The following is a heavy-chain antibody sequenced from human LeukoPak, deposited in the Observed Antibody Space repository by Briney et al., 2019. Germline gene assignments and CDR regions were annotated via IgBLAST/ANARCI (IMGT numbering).Heavy chain of an antibody. Sequence: GASVKVSCKPSGYTFTGYYLHWVRQAPGQGLEWMGWINPNTGATIYAEKFQGRVTMTRDTSIYTAYMEMRSLRSDDTDVYYCARDRVGSGWPRPWYFEFWGQGTLITVSS. D-gene: IGHD6-19*01. V-gene: IGHV1-2*02. CDR2: INPNTGAT. CDR3: ARDRVGSGWPRPWYFEF. CDR1: GYTFTGYY. J-gene: IGHJ4*02.